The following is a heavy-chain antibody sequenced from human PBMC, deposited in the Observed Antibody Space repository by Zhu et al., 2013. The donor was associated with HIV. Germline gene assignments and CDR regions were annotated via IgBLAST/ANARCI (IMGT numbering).Heavy chain of an antibody. CDR3: GRDARIAAGGTVSYYGLDV. CDR2: IIPIFGSA. D-gene: IGHD6-13*01. CDR1: GGTFSNYT. J-gene: IGHJ6*02. Sequence: QVQLVQSGAEVKKPGSSVKVSCKASGGTFSNYTITWVRQAPGQGPEWMGGIIPIFGSANYAQRFQGRVTITADESTRTAYMELSTLRSEDTAVYYCGRDARIAAGGTVSYYGLDVWGQGTTVTVSS. V-gene: IGHV1-69*01.